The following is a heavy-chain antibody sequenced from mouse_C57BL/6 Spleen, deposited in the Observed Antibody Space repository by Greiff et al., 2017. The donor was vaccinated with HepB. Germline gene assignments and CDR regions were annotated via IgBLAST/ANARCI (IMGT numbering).Heavy chain of an antibody. J-gene: IGHJ4*01. CDR2: IYPRDGST. V-gene: IGHV1-78*01. CDR3: ARPGYGSSYVGAMDY. D-gene: IGHD1-1*01. Sequence: VQLQQSDAELVKPGASVKISCKVSGYTFTDHTIHWMKQRPEQGLEWIGYIYPRDGSTKYNEKFKGKATLTADKSSSTAYMQLNSLTSEDSAVYVCARPGYGSSYVGAMDYWGQGTSVTVSS. CDR1: GYTFTDHT.